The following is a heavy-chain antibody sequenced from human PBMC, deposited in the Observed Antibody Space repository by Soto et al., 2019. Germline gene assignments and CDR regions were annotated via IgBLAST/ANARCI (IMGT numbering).Heavy chain of an antibody. J-gene: IGHJ2*01. V-gene: IGHV4-31*03. D-gene: IGHD1-1*01. CDR1: GDSISNGAYY. Sequence: QVQLQESGPGLVKPSQTLSLTCTVSGDSISNGAYYWTWIRQLPGKGLESIGYIYYSGSTYYIPSLLSRVTISVDTSQNQFSLKLTSVTAADTAVYYCARVRRTEGHLDYWYFDVWGHGTLVTVSS. CDR3: ARVRRTEGHLDYWYFDV. CDR2: IYYSGST.